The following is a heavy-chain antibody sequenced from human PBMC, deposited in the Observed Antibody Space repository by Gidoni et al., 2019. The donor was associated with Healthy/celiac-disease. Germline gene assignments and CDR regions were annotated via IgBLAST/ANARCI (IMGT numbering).Heavy chain of an antibody. CDR2: INPNSGGT. CDR1: GYTFTGYY. J-gene: IGHJ4*02. CDR3: ARGGGRGGKTLPVDY. V-gene: IGHV1-2*02. Sequence: QVQLVQSGAEVKKPGASVKVSCKASGYTFTGYYMPWVRQAPGQGLEWMGWINPNSGGTNYAQKFQGRVTMTRETSISTAYMELSRLRSDDTAVYYCARGGGRGGKTLPVDYWGQGTLVTVSS. D-gene: IGHD2-15*01.